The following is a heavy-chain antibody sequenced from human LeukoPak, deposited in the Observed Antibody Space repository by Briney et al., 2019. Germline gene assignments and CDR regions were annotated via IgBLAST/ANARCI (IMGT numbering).Heavy chain of an antibody. V-gene: IGHV3-21*05. CDR3: RRGPYFDY. CDR2: ISSTSADI. J-gene: IGHJ4*02. CDR1: GFIFSNHG. Sequence: GGSLRPSCTASGFIFSNHGMNWVRQAPGKGLEWISYISSTSADIYYVDSVKGRFTISRDNAKNSLYLQMNSLRAEDTAIYCARRGPYFDYWGQGILVTVSS. D-gene: IGHD3-10*01.